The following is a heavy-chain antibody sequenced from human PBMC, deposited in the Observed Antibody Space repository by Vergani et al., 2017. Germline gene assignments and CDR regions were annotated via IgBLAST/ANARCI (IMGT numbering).Heavy chain of an antibody. CDR2: ISYDGTHK. CDR1: GFTSSYYG. J-gene: IGHJ1*01. V-gene: IGHV3-30*03. D-gene: IGHD1-1*01. CDR3: ATKSCGTPGCQIEYFRE. Sequence: QVHLVESGGGVVQPGRSLRLSCVVSGFTSSYYGMHWVRQAPGKGLEWVAVISYDGTHKYYADSVKGRFTISRDNSKSTLYLQMNSLRTEDTAVYYCATKSCGTPGCQIEYFREWGQGTLVTVSS.